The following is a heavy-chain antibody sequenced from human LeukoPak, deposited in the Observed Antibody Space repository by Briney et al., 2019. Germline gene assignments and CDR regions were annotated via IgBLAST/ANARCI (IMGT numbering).Heavy chain of an antibody. J-gene: IGHJ4*02. D-gene: IGHD6-19*01. CDR3: AHFGAIQIAVAGLFDY. Sequence: SGGSLRLSCAASGFTFSSYSMNWVRQAPGKGLEWVSAISGSGGSTYYADSVKGRFTISRDNSKNTLYLQMNSLRAEDTVVYYCAHFGAIQIAVAGLFDYWGQGTLVTVSS. V-gene: IGHV3-23*01. CDR2: ISGSGGST. CDR1: GFTFSSYS.